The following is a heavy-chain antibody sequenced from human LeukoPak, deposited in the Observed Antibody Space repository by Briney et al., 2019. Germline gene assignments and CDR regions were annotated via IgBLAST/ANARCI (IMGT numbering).Heavy chain of an antibody. V-gene: IGHV3-64D*09. CDR3: VRGYSFGPYGMDV. CDR1: GFTLSSYS. J-gene: IGHJ6*02. Sequence: GGSLRLSCSASGFTLSSYSMHWVRQAPGKGLEYVSTSGGATYYADSVKGRFTISRDNSKNTLYLQMSSLRAEDTAVYFCVRGYSFGPYGMDVWGQGTTVTVSS. CDR2: SGGAT. D-gene: IGHD2-15*01.